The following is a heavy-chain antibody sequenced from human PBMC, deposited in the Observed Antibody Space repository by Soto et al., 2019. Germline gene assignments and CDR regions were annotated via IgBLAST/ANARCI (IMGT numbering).Heavy chain of an antibody. CDR3: ASYAPTQVA. Sequence: TSETLSLTCTVSGGSISSSSYYWGWIRQPPGKGLEWIGSIYYSGSTYYNPSLKSRVTISVDTSKNQFFLKLSSVTAADTAVYYCASYAPTQVAWGQGTLVTVSS. V-gene: IGHV4-39*01. D-gene: IGHD2-2*01. J-gene: IGHJ5*02. CDR1: GGSISSSSYY. CDR2: IYYSGST.